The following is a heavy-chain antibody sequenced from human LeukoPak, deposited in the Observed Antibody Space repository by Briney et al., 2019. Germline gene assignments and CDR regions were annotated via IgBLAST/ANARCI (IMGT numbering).Heavy chain of an antibody. V-gene: IGHV3-23*01. J-gene: IGHJ6*02. CDR3: AKARLAVADYYYGMDV. Sequence: PGGSLRVSCAASGFTFSSYAMSWVRQAPGKGLEWVSAISGSGGSTYYADSVKGRFTISRDNSRNTLYLQMNSLRAEDTAVYYCAKARLAVADYYYGMDVWGQGTTVTVSS. CDR1: GFTFSSYA. CDR2: ISGSGGST. D-gene: IGHD6-19*01.